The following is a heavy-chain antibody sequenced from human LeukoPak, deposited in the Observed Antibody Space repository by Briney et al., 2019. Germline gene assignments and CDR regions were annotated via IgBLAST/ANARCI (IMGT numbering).Heavy chain of an antibody. CDR2: ISYDGSNK. D-gene: IGHD3-10*01. Sequence: GRSLRLSCAASGFTFSSYGMHWVRQAPGKGLEWVAVISYDGSNKYYADSVKGRFTISRDNSKNTLYLQMNSLSAEDTAVYYCAKITMVRGAQHGMDVWGQGTTVTVSS. J-gene: IGHJ6*02. CDR1: GFTFSSYG. V-gene: IGHV3-30*18. CDR3: AKITMVRGAQHGMDV.